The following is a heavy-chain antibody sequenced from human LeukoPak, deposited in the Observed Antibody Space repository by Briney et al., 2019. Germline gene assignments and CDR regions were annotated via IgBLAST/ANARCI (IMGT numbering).Heavy chain of an antibody. CDR3: ARDDWLIALAAGFDY. V-gene: IGHV1-18*01. CDR2: ISAYNGNT. D-gene: IGHD6-19*01. J-gene: IGHJ4*02. Sequence: GASVKVSCKASGYTFTSYGISWVRQAPGQGLEWMGWISAYNGNTNYAQKLQGRVTMTTDTSTSTAYMELRSLRSDDTAVYYCARDDWLIALAAGFDYWGQGTLVTVSS. CDR1: GYTFTSYG.